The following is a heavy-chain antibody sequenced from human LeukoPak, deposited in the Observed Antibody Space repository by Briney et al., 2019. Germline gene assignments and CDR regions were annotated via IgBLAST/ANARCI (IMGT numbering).Heavy chain of an antibody. CDR2: IRYDGSNK. CDR1: GFTFSSYG. D-gene: IGHD3-16*01. Sequence: GGSLRLSCAASGFTFSSYGMHWVRQAPDKGLEWVAFIRYDGSNKYYADSVKGRFTISRDNSKNTLYLQMNSLRAEDTAVYYCAKAPGGGFYYYYYMDVWGKGTTVTVSS. CDR3: AKAPGGGFYYYYYMDV. J-gene: IGHJ6*03. V-gene: IGHV3-30*02.